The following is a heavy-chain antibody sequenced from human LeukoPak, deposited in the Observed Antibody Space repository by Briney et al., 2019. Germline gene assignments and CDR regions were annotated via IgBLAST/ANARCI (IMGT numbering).Heavy chain of an antibody. CDR2: INPNSGGT. V-gene: IGHV1-2*02. CDR3: ARDNPGYSSGWYVPFDI. Sequence: GASVKVSCKASGYTFTGYYMHWVRQAPGQGLEWMGWINPNSGGTNYAQKFQGRVTMTRDTSISTAYMELSRLRSDDTAVYYCARDNPGYSSGWYVPFDIWGQGTMVTVSS. D-gene: IGHD6-19*01. CDR1: GYTFTGYY. J-gene: IGHJ3*02.